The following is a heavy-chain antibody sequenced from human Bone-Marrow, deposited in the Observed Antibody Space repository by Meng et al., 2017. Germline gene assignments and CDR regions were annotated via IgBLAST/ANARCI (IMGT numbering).Heavy chain of an antibody. V-gene: IGHV3-74*03. J-gene: IGHJ4*02. Sequence: GGSLRLSCAASGFTFSSYNMHWVRQTPGEGLVWVSRINTDATITTYADSVKGRFTISRDDAKNTVYLQMNSLRAEDTAVYYCTTDLGLLGLDYWGQGTLVTVSS. D-gene: IGHD3-16*01. CDR1: GFTFSSYN. CDR3: TTDLGLLGLDY. CDR2: INTDATIT.